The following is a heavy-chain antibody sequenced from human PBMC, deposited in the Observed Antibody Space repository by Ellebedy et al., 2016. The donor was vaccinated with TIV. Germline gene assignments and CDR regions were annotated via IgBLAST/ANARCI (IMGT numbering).Heavy chain of an antibody. CDR3: AGYYGSGSYWLGWFDP. V-gene: IGHV4-39*02. J-gene: IGHJ5*02. CDR2: IYYSGST. D-gene: IGHD3-10*01. Sequence: SETLSLXXTVSGGSISSNSYYWGWIRQPPGKGLEWIGSIYYSGSTYYNPSLKSRVTFSVDTPKNHFSLRLTSVTAADTAVYYCAGYYGSGSYWLGWFDPWGQGALVTVSS. CDR1: GGSISSNSYY.